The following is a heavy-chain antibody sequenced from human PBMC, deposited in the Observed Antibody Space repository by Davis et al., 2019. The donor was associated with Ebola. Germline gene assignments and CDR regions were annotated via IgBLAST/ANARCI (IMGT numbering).Heavy chain of an antibody. CDR2: ISSRSSTI. CDR3: ERDLLAYCGGGCSFHH. D-gene: IGHD2-21*01. Sequence: GESLKIPCAASGFTFSGSAMHWLRQASGKGLAWVSYISSRSSTIYYADSVKGRFNISRDNATNSLYLQMNSLRAEDTAVYYFERDLLAYCGGGCSFHHWGQGTLVTVSS. V-gene: IGHV3-48*04. CDR1: GFTFSGSA. J-gene: IGHJ1*01.